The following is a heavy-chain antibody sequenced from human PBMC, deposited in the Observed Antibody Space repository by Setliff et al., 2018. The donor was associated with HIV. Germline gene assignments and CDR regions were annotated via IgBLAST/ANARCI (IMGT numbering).Heavy chain of an antibody. CDR1: GLTFSNYW. CDR2: IDSDGSDT. Sequence: PGESLTISCVASGLTFSNYWMHWVRQAPGKGLVWVSRIDSDGSDTDYADSVGGRFTISRDNAKNTLYLQMTSLSAEDTAVYYCARGPQYNFWGGYLGLWGRGTLVTVSS. V-gene: IGHV3-74*01. J-gene: IGHJ4*02. CDR3: ARGPQYNFWGGYLGL. D-gene: IGHD3-3*01.